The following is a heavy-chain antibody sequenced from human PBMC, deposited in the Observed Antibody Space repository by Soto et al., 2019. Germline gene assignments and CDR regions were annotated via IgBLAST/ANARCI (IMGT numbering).Heavy chain of an antibody. Sequence: QVHLVQSGAEVKKPGSSVKVSCKASGGSFSNYIFDWVRQAPGQGLEWMGGTIPMFATAQYAQKLQGRVTITADESTSTVYMDLTSLTSDDTAVYYCARGLFGQQWLVGFDTWGQGTLGSVSS. CDR2: TIPMFATA. CDR1: GGSFSNYI. D-gene: IGHD6-19*01. CDR3: ARGLFGQQWLVGFDT. V-gene: IGHV1-69*01. J-gene: IGHJ4*02.